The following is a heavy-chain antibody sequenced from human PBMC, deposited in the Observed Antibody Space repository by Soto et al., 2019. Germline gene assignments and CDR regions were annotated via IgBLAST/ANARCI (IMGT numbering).Heavy chain of an antibody. CDR3: ARRLQLWYPNDAFDI. Sequence: SETLSLTCAVYGGSFSGYYWSWIRQPPGKWLEWIGEINHSGSTNYNPSLKSRVTISVDTSKNQFSLKLSSVTAADTAVYYCARRLQLWYPNDAFDIWGQGTMVTVSS. CDR1: GGSFSGYY. D-gene: IGHD5-18*01. J-gene: IGHJ3*02. CDR2: INHSGST. V-gene: IGHV4-34*01.